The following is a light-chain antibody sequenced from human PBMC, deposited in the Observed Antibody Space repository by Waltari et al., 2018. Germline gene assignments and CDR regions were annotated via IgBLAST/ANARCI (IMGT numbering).Light chain of an antibody. CDR1: SSDVGGYNY. CDR3: TSYTSSSISHVL. J-gene: IGLJ2*01. Sequence: QSALTQPASVSGSPGQSITISCTGTSSDVGGYNYLSWYQHQPGKAPKLIMYEVSNRTAGVSIRFSGSKSGNTASLTISGLQAEDEGDYYCTSYTSSSISHVLFGGGTKLSVL. V-gene: IGLV2-14*01. CDR2: EVS.